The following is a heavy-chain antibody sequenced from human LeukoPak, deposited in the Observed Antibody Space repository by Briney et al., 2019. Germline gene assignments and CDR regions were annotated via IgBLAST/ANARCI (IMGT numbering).Heavy chain of an antibody. CDR3: ARGARGYSGYHPFDY. CDR1: GGTFSSYA. CDR2: IIPIFGTA. D-gene: IGHD5-12*01. J-gene: IGHJ4*02. V-gene: IGHV1-69*13. Sequence: ASVKVSCKASGGTFSSYAISWVRQAPGQGLEWMGGIIPIFGTANYAQKFQGRVTITADESTSTAYMELSSLRSEDTAVYYCARGARGYSGYHPFDYWGQGTLVTVSS.